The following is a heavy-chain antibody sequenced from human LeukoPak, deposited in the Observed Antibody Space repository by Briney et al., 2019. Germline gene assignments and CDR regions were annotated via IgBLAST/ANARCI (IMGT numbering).Heavy chain of an antibody. D-gene: IGHD4-11*01. CDR2: IYYSGST. Sequence: PSETLSLTCTVSGGSISSYYWSWIRQPPGKGLEWIGYIYYSGSTNYNPSLKSRVTTSVDTSKNQFSLKLSSVTAADTAVYYCARWPTTVTSRNWFDPWGQGTLVTVSS. CDR1: GGSISSYY. V-gene: IGHV4-59*01. J-gene: IGHJ5*02. CDR3: ARWPTTVTSRNWFDP.